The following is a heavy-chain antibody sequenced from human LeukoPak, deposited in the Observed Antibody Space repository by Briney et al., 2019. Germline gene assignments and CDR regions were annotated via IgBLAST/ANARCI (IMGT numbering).Heavy chain of an antibody. Sequence: GESLKISCKGSGYIFTNYWIGWVRQMPGKGLELMGMIYPGDSDTIYSPSFQGQVTISADKSITTAHLQWSSLKPSDTAMYYCARLGAIVVVPDAMPDWYCDLWGRGTLVTVSS. V-gene: IGHV5-51*01. CDR1: GYIFTNYW. CDR2: IYPGDSDT. J-gene: IGHJ2*01. CDR3: ARLGAIVVVPDAMPDWYCDL. D-gene: IGHD2-2*01.